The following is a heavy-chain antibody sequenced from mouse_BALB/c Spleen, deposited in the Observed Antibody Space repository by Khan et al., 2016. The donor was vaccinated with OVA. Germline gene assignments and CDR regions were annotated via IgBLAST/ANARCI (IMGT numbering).Heavy chain of an antibody. Sequence: QVRLQQSGAELAKPGASVKMSCKASGYTFINYWMHWVKQRPGQGLEWIGYINPTTDYTEYNQNFKDKATLTADKSSSTAYMQLSSLTSEDSAVYYCARRGLRWDFDYGGQGTTLTVSS. CDR3: ARRGLRWDFDY. CDR2: INPTTDYT. V-gene: IGHV1-7*01. J-gene: IGHJ2*01. D-gene: IGHD1-1*01. CDR1: GYTFINYW.